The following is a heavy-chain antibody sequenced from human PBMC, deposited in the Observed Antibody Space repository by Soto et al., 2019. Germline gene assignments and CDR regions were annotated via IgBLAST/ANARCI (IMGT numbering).Heavy chain of an antibody. D-gene: IGHD2-15*01. CDR2: ISDSGGHT. CDR1: GFTFSSYA. V-gene: IGHV3-23*01. J-gene: IGHJ2*01. CDR3: ARGLGYCSGGTCYRYFDP. Sequence: EVQLLESGGGLVQPGGSLRLSCAASGFTFSSYAISWVRQAPGKGLEWVSVISDSGGHTHYADSVQGRFTISRDNSKNTLYLHMDSLRVENTAVYYGARGLGYCSGGTCYRYFDPWGRGTLVTVSS.